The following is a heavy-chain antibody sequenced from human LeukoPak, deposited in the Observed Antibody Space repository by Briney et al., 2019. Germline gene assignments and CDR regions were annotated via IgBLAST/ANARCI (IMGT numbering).Heavy chain of an antibody. J-gene: IGHJ4*02. CDR3: AREGLVGTYFDY. CDR2: INPNSGGT. Sequence: ASVKVSCKASGYTSTGYYMHWLRQAPGQGLEWMGWINPNSGGTNYAQKFQGRVTMTRDTSISTAYMELSRLRSDDTAVYYCAREGLVGTYFDYWGQGTLVTVSS. D-gene: IGHD6-6*01. CDR1: GYTSTGYY. V-gene: IGHV1-2*02.